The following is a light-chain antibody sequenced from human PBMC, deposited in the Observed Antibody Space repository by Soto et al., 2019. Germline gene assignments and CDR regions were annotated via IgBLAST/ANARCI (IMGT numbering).Light chain of an antibody. CDR3: SSYTSSSTRV. V-gene: IGLV2-14*01. J-gene: IGLJ1*01. CDR1: SSDVGGFNY. CDR2: EVS. Sequence: QSVLTQPASVSGSPGQSITISCTGTSSDVGGFNYVSWYQQHPGKAPKLLVFEVSNRPSGVSYRFSGSKSGNTASLTISVLRAEDEADYYCSSYTSSSTRVFGTGTQLTVL.